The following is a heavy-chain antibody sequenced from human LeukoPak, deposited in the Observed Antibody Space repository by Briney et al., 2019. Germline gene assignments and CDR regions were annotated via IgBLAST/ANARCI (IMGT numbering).Heavy chain of an antibody. Sequence: GALRLSCAASGFTFSSYGMHWVRQAPGKGLEWVAVISYDGSNKYYADSVKGRFTISRDNSKNTLYLQMNSLRAEDTAVYYCAKDAAVVTAIYYFDYWGQGTLVTVSS. D-gene: IGHD2-21*02. J-gene: IGHJ4*02. CDR2: ISYDGSNK. V-gene: IGHV3-30*18. CDR1: GFTFSSYG. CDR3: AKDAAVVTAIYYFDY.